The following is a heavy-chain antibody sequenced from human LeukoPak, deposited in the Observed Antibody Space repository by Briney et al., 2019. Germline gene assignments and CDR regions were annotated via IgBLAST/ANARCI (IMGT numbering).Heavy chain of an antibody. D-gene: IGHD6-19*01. Sequence: SQTLSLTCSVSGGSISSGGYYWSWIRHHPGKGLEWIGYIYYSGSTYYNPSLKSRGTISVDTSKNQFSLKLSSVTAADTAVYYCARTNGIAVAEFDYWGQGTLVTVSS. V-gene: IGHV4-31*03. CDR2: IYYSGST. J-gene: IGHJ4*02. CDR1: GGSISSGGYY. CDR3: ARTNGIAVAEFDY.